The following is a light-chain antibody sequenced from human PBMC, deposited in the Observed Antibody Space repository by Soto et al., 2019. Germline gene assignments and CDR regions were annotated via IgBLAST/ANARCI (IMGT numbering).Light chain of an antibody. CDR1: SSDVGGYNY. CDR3: SSYTSSSTLYV. Sequence: QSALTQPASVSGSPGQSITISCIGTSSDVGGYNYVSWYQQHPGKAPKLMIYDVSNRPSGVSNRFSGSKSGNTASLTISGLQAEGEADYYCSSYTSSSTLYVFGTGTKLTVL. J-gene: IGLJ1*01. CDR2: DVS. V-gene: IGLV2-14*01.